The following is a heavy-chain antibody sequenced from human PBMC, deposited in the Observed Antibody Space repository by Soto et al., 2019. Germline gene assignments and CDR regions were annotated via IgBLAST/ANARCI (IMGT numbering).Heavy chain of an antibody. CDR1: GYTFTTYN. CDR3: ARSPTGHDYGDHFDY. J-gene: IGHJ4*02. D-gene: IGHD4-17*01. CDR2: MNPNSGHT. Sequence: QVQLVQPGPGVKKPGASGKVSCRISGYTFTTYNISWGRQATGQGLEWMGWMNPNSGHTGYAQSFQGRVTMTRNTSLSTAYMELSSLRSEDTAVYFCARSPTGHDYGDHFDYWGQGTLVTVSS. V-gene: IGHV1-8*01.